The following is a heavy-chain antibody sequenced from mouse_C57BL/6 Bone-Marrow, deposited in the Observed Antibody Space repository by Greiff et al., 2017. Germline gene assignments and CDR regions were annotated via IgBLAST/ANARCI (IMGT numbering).Heavy chain of an antibody. CDR2: IDPSDSYT. V-gene: IGHV1-69*01. D-gene: IGHD1-1*01. Sequence: QVQLQQPGAELVMPGASVKLSCKASGYTFTSYWMHWVKQRPGQGLEWIGEIDPSDSYTNYNQKFKGKSTLTVDKSSSTAYMQLSSLTSEDSAVYYCARGDGSIYEAMDYGGQGTSVTVSS. CDR3: ARGDGSIYEAMDY. CDR1: GYTFTSYW. J-gene: IGHJ4*01.